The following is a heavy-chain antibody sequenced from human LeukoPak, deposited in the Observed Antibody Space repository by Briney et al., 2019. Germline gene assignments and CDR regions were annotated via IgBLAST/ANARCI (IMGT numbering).Heavy chain of an antibody. J-gene: IGHJ4*02. CDR1: GFTFSSYG. CDR3: ARSGYYYDSSGYSRVMDY. CDR2: IWYDGSNK. V-gene: IGHV3-33*01. Sequence: GRSLRLSCAAPGFTFSSYGMHWVRQAPGKGLEWVAVIWYDGSNKYYADSVKGRFTISRDNSRNTLYLQMNSLRAEDTAVYYCARSGYYYDSSGYSRVMDYWGQGTLVTVSS. D-gene: IGHD3-22*01.